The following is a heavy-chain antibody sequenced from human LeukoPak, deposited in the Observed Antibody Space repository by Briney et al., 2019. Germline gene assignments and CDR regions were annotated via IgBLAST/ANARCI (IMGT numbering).Heavy chain of an antibody. D-gene: IGHD3-10*01. CDR1: GHTFTNYW. Sequence: GESLKIPGQASGHTFTNYWVGWVRQMPGKGLEWMGIIYPGDSDTKYSPSFQGQVTMSADKSIRTAYLQWSSLKASDTAMYYCARRELGPKRFFDYWGQGTPGTVSS. CDR2: IYPGDSDT. CDR3: ARRELGPKRFFDY. J-gene: IGHJ4*02. V-gene: IGHV5-51*01.